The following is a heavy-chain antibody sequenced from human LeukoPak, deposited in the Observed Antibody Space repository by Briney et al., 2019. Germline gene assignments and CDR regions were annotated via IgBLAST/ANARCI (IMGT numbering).Heavy chain of an antibody. V-gene: IGHV4-39*01. J-gene: IGHJ4*02. D-gene: IGHD6-19*01. Sequence: PSETLSLTSTVSGGSLSSSYYNWGLIRQPPGRGLEWIGSIWHSGGTYYNASLESRVTISVDTSKTLFSLSLRSVTAADTAVYYCASVPVPGLSGCSYFDSWGQGILVTVSS. CDR3: ASVPVPGLSGCSYFDS. CDR2: IWHSGGT. CDR1: GGSLSSSYYN.